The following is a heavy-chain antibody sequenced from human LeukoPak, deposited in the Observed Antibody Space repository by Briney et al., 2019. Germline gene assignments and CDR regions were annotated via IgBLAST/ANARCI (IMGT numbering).Heavy chain of an antibody. J-gene: IGHJ4*02. D-gene: IGHD4-23*01. CDR2: IRYDESNK. Sequence: GGTLRLSCAASGLTFSSYGMHWVRQALGTGLEWVAFIRYDESNKYYADSVKGRFTISRDNSKNTLYLQMSSLRTEDTGVCYCAKDRHDGKDYWGQGTLVTVSS. V-gene: IGHV3-30*02. CDR3: AKDRHDGKDY. CDR1: GLTFSSYG.